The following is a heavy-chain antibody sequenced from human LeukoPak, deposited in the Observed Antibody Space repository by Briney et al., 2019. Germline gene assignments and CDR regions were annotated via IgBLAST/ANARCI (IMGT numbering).Heavy chain of an antibody. CDR3: AILPRPPSYGQLRPVPPTDY. CDR2: ISSSSNYI. D-gene: IGHD5-18*01. J-gene: IGHJ4*02. Sequence: GGSLRLSCAASGFTFSSYSMNWVRQAPGKGLEWVSSISSSSNYIYYADSVKGRFTISRDNAKNSLYLQMNSLRAEDTAVYYCAILPRPPSYGQLRPVPPTDYWGQGTLVTVSS. V-gene: IGHV3-21*01. CDR1: GFTFSSYS.